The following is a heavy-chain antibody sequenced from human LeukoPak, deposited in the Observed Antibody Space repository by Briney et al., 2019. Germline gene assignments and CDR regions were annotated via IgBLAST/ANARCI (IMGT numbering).Heavy chain of an antibody. D-gene: IGHD6-13*01. J-gene: IGHJ5*02. CDR3: ARGLTRISSSPIGGSA. CDR1: GYTFTSYD. CDR2: MNPISGNT. V-gene: IGHV1-8*01. Sequence: ASVKVSCKASGYTFTSYDINWVRQATGQGLEWMGWMNPISGNTGYAQKFQGRVTMTRNTSISTAYMELSSLRSEDTAVYYCARGLTRISSSPIGGSAWGQGTLVTVSS.